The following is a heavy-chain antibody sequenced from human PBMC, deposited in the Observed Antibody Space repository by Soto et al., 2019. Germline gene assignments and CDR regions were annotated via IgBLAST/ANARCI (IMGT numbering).Heavy chain of an antibody. D-gene: IGHD3-3*01. CDR2: IYPGDSDT. Sequence: PGESLKISCKGSGYSFTSYWIGWVRQMPGKGLEWMGIIYPGDSDTRYSPSFQGQVTISADKSISTAYLQWSSLKASDTAMYYCARGPPYYDFWSGMAAWFDPWGQGTLVTVSS. CDR3: ARGPPYYDFWSGMAAWFDP. CDR1: GYSFTSYW. J-gene: IGHJ5*02. V-gene: IGHV5-51*01.